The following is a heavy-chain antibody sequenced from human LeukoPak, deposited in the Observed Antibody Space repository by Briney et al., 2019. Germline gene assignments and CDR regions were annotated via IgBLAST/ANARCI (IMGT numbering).Heavy chain of an antibody. Sequence: GGSLRLSCAASGFTFSDYDMHWVRQAPGKGLEWVAVIWSDGSHKYYDDSVKGRFIVSRENSKNTLYLQMHSLRAADTSVYFCAKDANEFGDSYFDSWGQGTLVTVSS. CDR3: AKDANEFGDSYFDS. CDR1: GFTFSDYD. D-gene: IGHD3-10*01. J-gene: IGHJ5*01. V-gene: IGHV3-33*03. CDR2: IWSDGSHK.